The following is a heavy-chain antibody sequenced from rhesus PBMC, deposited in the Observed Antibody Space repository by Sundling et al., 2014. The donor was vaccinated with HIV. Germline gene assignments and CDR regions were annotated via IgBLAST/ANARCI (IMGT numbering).Heavy chain of an antibody. CDR1: GASISGYW. J-gene: IGHJ4*01. D-gene: IGHD2-21*01. Sequence: QVQLRESGPGLVKPSETLSLTCTVSGASISGYWWTWIRQPPGKGLEWIGEISGDRGSPNYNPSLRSRVTISRDTSKNQFSLKLSSVTAADTAVYYCARSTYCTGSGCRFDYWGQGVLVTVSS. CDR2: ISGDRGSP. V-gene: IGHV4-80*01. CDR3: ARSTYCTGSGCRFDY.